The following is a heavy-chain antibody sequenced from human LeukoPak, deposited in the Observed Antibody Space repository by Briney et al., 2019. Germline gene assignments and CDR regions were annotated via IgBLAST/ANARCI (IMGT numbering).Heavy chain of an antibody. CDR2: IEYGESTT. V-gene: IGHV3-23*01. J-gene: IGHJ5*02. CDR1: GFTLSSYE. Sequence: QPGGSLRLSCMVSGFTLSSYEMSWIRQAPGKGLEWVSSIEYGESTTHYADSVRGRFTISRDNYKNTLYLQMNSLRAEDTAVYYCAKDRVYDSSGHPSLDWFDPWGQGTLVTVSS. CDR3: AKDRVYDSSGHPSLDWFDP. D-gene: IGHD3-22*01.